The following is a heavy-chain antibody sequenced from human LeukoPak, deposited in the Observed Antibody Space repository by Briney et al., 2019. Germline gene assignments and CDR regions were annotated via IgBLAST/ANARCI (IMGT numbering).Heavy chain of an antibody. Sequence: AASVKVSCKASGGTFSSYAISWVRQAPGQGLEWMGWINTYNDNTDYAQKFQGRVAMTTDISTSTAYMELRSLRSDDTAVYYCARDCIAVTGDGFDYWGQGTLVTVSS. D-gene: IGHD6-19*01. J-gene: IGHJ4*02. V-gene: IGHV1-18*01. CDR2: INTYNDNT. CDR1: GGTFSSYA. CDR3: ARDCIAVTGDGFDY.